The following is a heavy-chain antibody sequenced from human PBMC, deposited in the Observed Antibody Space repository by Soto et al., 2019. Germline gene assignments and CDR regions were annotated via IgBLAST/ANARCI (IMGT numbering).Heavy chain of an antibody. CDR2: ISAYNGNT. Sequence: ASVKVSCKASGYTFTSYGISWVRQAPGQGLEWMGWISAYNGNTNYAQKLQGRVTMTTDTSTSTAYMELRSLRSDDTAVYYCASRGGFFYYYYGMDVWGQGTTVTVSS. J-gene: IGHJ6*02. CDR1: GYTFTSYG. D-gene: IGHD3-10*01. V-gene: IGHV1-18*01. CDR3: ASRGGFFYYYYGMDV.